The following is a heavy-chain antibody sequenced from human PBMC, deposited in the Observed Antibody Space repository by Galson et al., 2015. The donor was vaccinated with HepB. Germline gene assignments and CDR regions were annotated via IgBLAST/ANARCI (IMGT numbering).Heavy chain of an antibody. V-gene: IGHV3-66*01. CDR2: IYSGGST. D-gene: IGHD6-19*01. J-gene: IGHJ6*02. CDR1: GFTVSSNY. Sequence: SLRLSCAASGFTVSSNYMSWVRQAPGKGLEWVSVIYSGGSTYYADSVKGRFTISRDNSKNTLYFQMNSLKAEDKAVYYCARAILSLRIAVAGPVYGMDVWGQGTTVTVSS. CDR3: ARAILSLRIAVAGPVYGMDV.